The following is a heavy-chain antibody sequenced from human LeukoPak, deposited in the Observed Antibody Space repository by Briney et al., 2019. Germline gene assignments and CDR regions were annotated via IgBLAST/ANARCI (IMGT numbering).Heavy chain of an antibody. Sequence: SETLSLTCAVYGGSFNGYYWSWIRQPLGKGLEWIGEINHSGSTNYNPSLKSRVTISVDTSKNQFSLKLSSVTAADTAVYYCARGRGGLVNYVWGSYRSPADYWGQGTLVTVSS. CDR2: INHSGST. J-gene: IGHJ4*02. CDR1: GGSFNGYY. V-gene: IGHV4-34*01. D-gene: IGHD3-16*02. CDR3: ARGRGGLVNYVWGSYRSPADY.